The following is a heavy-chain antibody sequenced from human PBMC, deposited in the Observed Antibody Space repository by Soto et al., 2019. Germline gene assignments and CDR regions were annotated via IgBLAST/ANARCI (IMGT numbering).Heavy chain of an antibody. CDR1: GGSISSGGYS. V-gene: IGHV4-30-2*01. CDR3: GSSASPDAY. Sequence: SETLSLTCAVSGGSISSGGYSWSWIRQPPGKGLEWIGYIYHSGSTYYNPSLKSRVTISVDRSKNQFSLKLSSVTAEDTAVYYCGSSASPDAYWGQGTLVTVSS. CDR2: IYHSGST. J-gene: IGHJ4*02. D-gene: IGHD1-26*01.